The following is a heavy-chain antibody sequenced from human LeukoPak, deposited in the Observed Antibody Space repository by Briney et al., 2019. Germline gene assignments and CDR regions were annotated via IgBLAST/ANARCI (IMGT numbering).Heavy chain of an antibody. CDR3: ARSPMVRGVIALFDY. D-gene: IGHD3-10*01. Sequence: ASVKVSCKASGGTFSSYAISWVRQAPGQGLEWMGGIIPIFGTANYAQKFQGRVTITADGSTSTAYMELSSLRSEDTAVYYCARSPMVRGVIALFDYWGQGTLVTVSS. V-gene: IGHV1-69*13. CDR2: IIPIFGTA. CDR1: GGTFSSYA. J-gene: IGHJ4*02.